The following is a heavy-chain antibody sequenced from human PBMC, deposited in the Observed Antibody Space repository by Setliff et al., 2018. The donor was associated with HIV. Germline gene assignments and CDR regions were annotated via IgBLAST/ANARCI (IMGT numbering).Heavy chain of an antibody. D-gene: IGHD3-3*01. CDR3: APLGGSRFYFDY. CDR1: GFTFSTYE. CDR2: ISSSGSTI. V-gene: IGHV3-48*03. Sequence: HPGGSLRLSCAASGFTFSTYEMNWVRQAPGKGPEWVSYISSSGSTIYYADSVKGRFTISRDNAKNSLYLQMNSLRAEDTAVYYCAPLGGSRFYFDYWGQGTLVTVSS. J-gene: IGHJ4*02.